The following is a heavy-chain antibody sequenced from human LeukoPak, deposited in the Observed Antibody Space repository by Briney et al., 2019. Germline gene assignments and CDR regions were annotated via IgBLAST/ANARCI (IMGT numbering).Heavy chain of an antibody. CDR3: ADPGVGY. D-gene: IGHD2-8*01. V-gene: IGHV3-7*01. Sequence: GGSLRLSCAASGFTFSNYWMSWVRQAPGKGLEWVANIKQDGNKKYYVDSVKGRFTISRDNAKNSLYLQMNSLRVEDTAVYYCADPGVGYWGQGSLVTVSA. J-gene: IGHJ4*02. CDR1: GFTFSNYW. CDR2: IKQDGNKK.